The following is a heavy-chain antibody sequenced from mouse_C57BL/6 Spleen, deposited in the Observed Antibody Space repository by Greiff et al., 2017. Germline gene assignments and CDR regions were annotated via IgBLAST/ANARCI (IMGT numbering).Heavy chain of an antibody. Sequence: EVKVVESGAELVKPGASVKLSCTASGFNIKDYYMHWVKQRTEQGLEWIGRIDPEDGETKYAPKFQGKATITADTSSNTAYLQLSSLTSEDTAVYYCASRGSSYVNYAMDYWGQGTSVTVSS. CDR3: ASRGSSYVNYAMDY. CDR1: GFNIKDYY. D-gene: IGHD1-1*01. J-gene: IGHJ4*01. V-gene: IGHV14-2*01. CDR2: IDPEDGET.